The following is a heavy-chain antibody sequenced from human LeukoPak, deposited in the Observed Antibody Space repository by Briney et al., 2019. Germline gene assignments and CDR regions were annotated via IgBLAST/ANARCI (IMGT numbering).Heavy chain of an antibody. J-gene: IGHJ2*01. CDR1: GGSISSYY. V-gene: IGHV4-59*01. CDR3: ARWSGTTRIYWYFDL. Sequence: SETLSLTCTVSGGSISSYYWSWIRQPPGKGLEWIGYIYYSGSTNYNPSLKSRDTISVDTSKNQFSLKLSSVTAADTAVYYCARWSGTTRIYWYFDLWGRGTLVTVSS. CDR2: IYYSGST. D-gene: IGHD1-1*01.